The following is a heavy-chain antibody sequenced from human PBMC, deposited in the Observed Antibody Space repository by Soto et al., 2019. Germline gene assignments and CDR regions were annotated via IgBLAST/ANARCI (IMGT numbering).Heavy chain of an antibody. D-gene: IGHD2-15*01. CDR2: INSDGSST. CDR1: GFTFSSYW. Sequence: EVQRVESGGGLVQPGGSLRLSCAASGFTFSSYWMHWVRQAPGKGLVWVSRINSDGSSTRYADSVKGRFTISRDNAKNTLYLQMNILRAEDTAVYYCVRTSLVVAAATREDYWGQGTLVTVSS. J-gene: IGHJ4*02. CDR3: VRTSLVVAAATREDY. V-gene: IGHV3-74*01.